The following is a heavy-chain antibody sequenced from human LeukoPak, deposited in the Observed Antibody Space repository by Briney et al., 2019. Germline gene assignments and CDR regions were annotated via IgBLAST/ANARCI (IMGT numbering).Heavy chain of an antibody. CDR3: ATAQGYSSAFGWWGTFFDY. CDR1: GFTVSSNY. V-gene: IGHV3-53*01. J-gene: IGHJ4*02. D-gene: IGHD6-19*01. CDR2: IYSGGST. Sequence: PGGSLRLSCAASGFTVSSNYMSWVRQAPGKGLEWVSVIYSGGSTYYADSVKGRFTISRDNSKNTLYLQMNSLRAEDTAVYYCATAQGYSSAFGWWGTFFDYWGQGTLVTVSS.